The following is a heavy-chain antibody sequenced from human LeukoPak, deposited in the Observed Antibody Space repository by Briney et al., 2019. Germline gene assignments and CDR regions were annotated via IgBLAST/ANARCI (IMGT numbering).Heavy chain of an antibody. CDR3: ARGSSMVRGTTGWFDP. V-gene: IGHV4-59*01. Sequence: PSETLSLTCTVSGGSISSYYWSWIRQPPGKGLEWIGCIYYSGSTNYNPSLKSRVTISVDTSKNQFSLKLSSVTAADTAVYYCARGSSMVRGTTGWFDPWGQGTLVTVSS. CDR2: IYYSGST. D-gene: IGHD3-10*01. CDR1: GGSISSYY. J-gene: IGHJ5*02.